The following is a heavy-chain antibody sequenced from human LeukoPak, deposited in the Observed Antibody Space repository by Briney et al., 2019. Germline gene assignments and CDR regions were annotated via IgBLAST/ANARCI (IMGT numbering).Heavy chain of an antibody. CDR3: ARDHNSDYILDD. V-gene: IGHV3-23*01. Sequence: GGSLRLSCAASGFTFSNFGMSWVRQAPGKGLEWVSSFSDSGSSTYYADSVKGRFSVSRDNSKNTLYLQMNNLRAEDTAVYYCARDHNSDYILDDWGQGTLVTVSS. D-gene: IGHD4-11*01. CDR2: FSDSGSST. J-gene: IGHJ4*02. CDR1: GFTFSNFG.